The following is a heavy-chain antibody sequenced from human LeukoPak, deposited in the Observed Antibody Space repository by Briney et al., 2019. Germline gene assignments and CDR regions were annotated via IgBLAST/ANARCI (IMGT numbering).Heavy chain of an antibody. CDR3: ARRPTSGQYYFDE. CDR1: GYTFTRYW. J-gene: IGHJ4*02. D-gene: IGHD6-19*01. V-gene: IGHV5-51*01. Sequence: GESLKISCKGSGYTFTRYWIAWVRQMPGKGLEWMAIMNPGDADATYSPSFQGQVTVSVGKSVSTAYLQWSSLRAADTAIYYCARRPTSGQYYFDEWGQGTLVTVPS. CDR2: MNPGDADA.